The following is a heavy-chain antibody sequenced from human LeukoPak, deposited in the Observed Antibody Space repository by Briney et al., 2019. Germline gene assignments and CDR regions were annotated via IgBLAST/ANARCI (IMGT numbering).Heavy chain of an antibody. CDR3: AKGGAGGGYFPT. V-gene: IGHV3-7*03. D-gene: IGHD3-16*01. Sequence: QPGGSLRLSCVASGFSFSDTTMSWVRQAAGQGLEWVARMKEEGSDENYVDSVKGQLTISRDNARNSLHLQMKSLRAEDTAVYFCAKGGAGGGYFPTWGQGILVIVSS. CDR2: MKEEGSDE. J-gene: IGHJ1*01. CDR1: GFSFSDTT.